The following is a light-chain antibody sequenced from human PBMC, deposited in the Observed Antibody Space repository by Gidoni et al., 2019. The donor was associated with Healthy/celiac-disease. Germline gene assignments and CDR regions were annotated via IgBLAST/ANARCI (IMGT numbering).Light chain of an antibody. CDR2: WAS. Sequence: DIVMTQSPDSLAVSLGERATINCKSSQSVLSSSNDKNYLNWYQQKAGQPPKLLFSWASTRESGVPDRFSGGGSGTDFTLTISSLQAEDVAVYYCQSRLTFGGXTKVEIK. J-gene: IGKJ4*01. CDR3: QSRLT. V-gene: IGKV4-1*01. CDR1: QSVLSSSNDKNY.